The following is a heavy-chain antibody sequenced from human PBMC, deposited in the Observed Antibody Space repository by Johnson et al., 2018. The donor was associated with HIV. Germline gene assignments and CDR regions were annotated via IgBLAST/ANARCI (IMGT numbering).Heavy chain of an antibody. J-gene: IGHJ3*01. Sequence: HVQLVESGGGVVQPGRSLTLSCEVSGLTFSTFAFHWVRQAPGKGLEWVAFISYDGTNKYYAVSVKGRFTISRDNSKNTVFLQMNSLRAEDTALYYCARGGDIVPQDPFDFWGQGTMVTVSS. CDR3: ARGGDIVPQDPFDF. CDR2: ISYDGTNK. CDR1: GLTFSTFA. V-gene: IGHV3-30*04. D-gene: IGHD2-8*01.